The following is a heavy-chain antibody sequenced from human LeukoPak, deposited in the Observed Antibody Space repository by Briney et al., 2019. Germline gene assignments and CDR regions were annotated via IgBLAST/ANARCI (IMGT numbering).Heavy chain of an antibody. CDR2: ISYDGSNK. CDR3: AREIPTYYYDSSGEWALDY. D-gene: IGHD3-22*01. J-gene: IGHJ4*02. CDR1: GFTFSSYA. V-gene: IGHV3-30-3*01. Sequence: GGSLRLSCAASGFTFSSYAMHWVRQAPGKGLEWVAVISYDGSNKYYADSVKGRFTISRDNSKNTLYLQMNSLRAEDTAVYYCAREIPTYYYDSSGEWALDYWGQGTLVTVSS.